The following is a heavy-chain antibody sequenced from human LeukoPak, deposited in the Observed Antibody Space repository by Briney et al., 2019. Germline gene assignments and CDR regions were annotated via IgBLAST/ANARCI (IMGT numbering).Heavy chain of an antibody. Sequence: SETLSLTCAVSGGSISSGGYSWSWIRQPPGKGLEWIGYIYHSGSTYYNPSLKSRVTISVDRSKSQFSLKLSSVAAADTAVYYCAWVFMVRGHYGMDVWGQGTTVTVSS. D-gene: IGHD3-10*01. CDR1: GGSISSGGYS. CDR2: IYHSGST. V-gene: IGHV4-30-2*01. CDR3: AWVFMVRGHYGMDV. J-gene: IGHJ6*02.